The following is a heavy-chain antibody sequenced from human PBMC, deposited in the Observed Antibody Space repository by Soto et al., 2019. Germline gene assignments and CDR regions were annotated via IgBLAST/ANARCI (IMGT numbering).Heavy chain of an antibody. CDR3: AKDPHLQGGQLWLPPYFDY. D-gene: IGHD3-22*01. Sequence: QVQLVDSGGGVVQPGRSLRLSCAASGFIFSNYAMHWVRQAPGKGLEWVAVISPGGSYQYYADSVKGRFTVSRDNSKNTLYLEMNSLGVEDTAVYYCAKDPHLQGGQLWLPPYFDYWGQGTLVTVSS. J-gene: IGHJ4*02. CDR1: GFIFSNYA. CDR2: ISPGGSYQ. V-gene: IGHV3-30*18.